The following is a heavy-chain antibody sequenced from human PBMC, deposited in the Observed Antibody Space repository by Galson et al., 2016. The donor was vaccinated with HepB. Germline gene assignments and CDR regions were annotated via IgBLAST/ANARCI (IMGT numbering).Heavy chain of an antibody. D-gene: IGHD2-15*01. J-gene: IGHJ6*03. CDR2: IIPIFGTP. Sequence: SVKVSCKASGGTFSNYAIGWVRQAPGQGLEWMGGIIPIFGTPNYAQKFQGRVTITADESTTTAYMELSSLTSEDTAVYYCARGRSICSGISCRNKLEYFYYYMDVWGKGTTVTVSS. CDR3: ARGRSICSGISCRNKLEYFYYYMDV. V-gene: IGHV1-69*13. CDR1: GGTFSNYA.